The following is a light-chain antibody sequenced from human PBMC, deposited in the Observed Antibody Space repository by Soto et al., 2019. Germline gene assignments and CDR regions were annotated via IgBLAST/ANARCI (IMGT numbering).Light chain of an antibody. CDR3: QQLNSYPHIT. V-gene: IGKV1-9*01. CDR1: QVISSY. J-gene: IGKJ3*01. Sequence: DIQLTQSPSFLSASVGDRVTITCRASQVISSYLAWYQQKPGKAPKLLIYAASTLQSGVPSRFSGSGSGTEFTLTISSLQPEDFATYYCQQLNSYPHITFGPGTKVDMK. CDR2: AAS.